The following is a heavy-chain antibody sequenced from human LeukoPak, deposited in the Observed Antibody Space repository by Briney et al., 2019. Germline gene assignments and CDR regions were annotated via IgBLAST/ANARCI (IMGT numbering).Heavy chain of an antibody. Sequence: SQTLSLTCTVSGGSISSGDYYWSWIRQPPGKGLEWIGYIYYSGSTYYNPSLKSRVTISVDTSKNQFSLKLSSVAAADTAVYYCAKRGQFWSGYHNWFDPWGQGTLVTVSS. CDR1: GGSISSGDYY. CDR2: IYYSGST. J-gene: IGHJ5*02. CDR3: AKRGQFWSGYHNWFDP. V-gene: IGHV4-30-4*08. D-gene: IGHD3-3*02.